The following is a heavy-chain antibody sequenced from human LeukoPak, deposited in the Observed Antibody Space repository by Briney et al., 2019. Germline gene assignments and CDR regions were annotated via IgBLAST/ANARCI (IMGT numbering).Heavy chain of an antibody. J-gene: IGHJ4*02. V-gene: IGHV4-61*02. CDR2: IYTSGST. D-gene: IGHD5-12*01. Sequence: PSETLSLTCTVSGGSISSGSYYWSWIRQPAGKGLEWIGRIYTSGSTNYNPSLKSRVTISVDTSKNQFSLKLSSVTAADTAVYYCARLRLFAADIVATIWVYRTPRKYYFDYWGQGTLVTVSS. CDR3: ARLRLFAADIVATIWVYRTPRKYYFDY. CDR1: GGSISSGSYY.